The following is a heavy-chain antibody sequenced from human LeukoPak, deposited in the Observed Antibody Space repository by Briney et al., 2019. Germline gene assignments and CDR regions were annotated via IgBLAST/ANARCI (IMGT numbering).Heavy chain of an antibody. CDR3: ARALGRGSSSPDY. D-gene: IGHD6-6*01. V-gene: IGHV1-69*04. CDR1: GGTFSSYA. CDR2: IIPILGIA. Sequence: SVKVSCKASGGTFSSYAISWVRQAPGQGLEWMGRIIPILGIANYAQKFQGRVTITADKSTSTAYMELSSLRSEDTAVYYCARALGRGSSSPDYWGQGTLVTVSS. J-gene: IGHJ4*02.